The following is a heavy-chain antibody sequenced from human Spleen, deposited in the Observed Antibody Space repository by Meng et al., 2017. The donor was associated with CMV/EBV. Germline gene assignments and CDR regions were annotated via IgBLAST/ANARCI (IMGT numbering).Heavy chain of an antibody. Sequence: ASVKVSCKASGYTFTGYYMHWVRQAPGQGLEWMGWINPNSGGTNYAQKFQGRVTMTRDTSISTAYMELSRLRSDDTAVYYCAREGGSSYYCYYGMDVWGQGTTVTVSS. V-gene: IGHV1-2*02. J-gene: IGHJ6*02. CDR3: AREGGSSYYCYYGMDV. CDR2: INPNSGGT. CDR1: GYTFTGYY. D-gene: IGHD1-26*01.